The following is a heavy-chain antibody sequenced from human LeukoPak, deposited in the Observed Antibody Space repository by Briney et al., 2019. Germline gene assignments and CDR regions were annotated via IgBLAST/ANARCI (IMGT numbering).Heavy chain of an antibody. D-gene: IGHD3-22*01. CDR1: GFTFSSYG. J-gene: IGHJ2*01. CDR2: IRYDGSNK. CDR3: AKEADSSYWYFDL. Sequence: PGGSLRLSCAASGFTFSSYGMHWVRQAPGKGLEWVAFIRYDGSNKYYADSVKGRFTISRDNSKNTLSLQMNSLRAEDTAVYYCAKEADSSYWYFDLWGRGTLVTVSS. V-gene: IGHV3-30*02.